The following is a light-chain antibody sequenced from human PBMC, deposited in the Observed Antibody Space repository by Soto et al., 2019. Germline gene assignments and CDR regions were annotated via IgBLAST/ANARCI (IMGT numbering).Light chain of an antibody. J-gene: IGKJ1*01. CDR3: QQYNNWPPWT. CDR1: QSVSSN. V-gene: IGKV3-15*01. Sequence: EIVMTQSPATLSVSPGERATLSCRASQSVSSNLAWYQQKPGQAPRLLIYGASARATGIPARFSGSGSGTELTLTLSSRQSEDFAVYYCQQYNNWPPWTFGQGTKVEIK. CDR2: GAS.